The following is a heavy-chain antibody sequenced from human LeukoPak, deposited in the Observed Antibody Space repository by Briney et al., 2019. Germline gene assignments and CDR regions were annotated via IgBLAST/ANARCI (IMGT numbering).Heavy chain of an antibody. V-gene: IGHV3-23*01. CDR2: ISGSGDNT. J-gene: IGHJ4*02. CDR1: GFTFSSYP. CDR3: AKDYMIWGVNNFEY. Sequence: GGSLRLSCAASGFTFSSYPMSWVRQAPGKGLEWVSSISGSGDNTYYADSVKGRFTISRDNSKNTLSLQFNRLRDEDTAVYYCAKDYMIWGVNNFEYWGQGTQVTVSS. D-gene: IGHD3-10*01.